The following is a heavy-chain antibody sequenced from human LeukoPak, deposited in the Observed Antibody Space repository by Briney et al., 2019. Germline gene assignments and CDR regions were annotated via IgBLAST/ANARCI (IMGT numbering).Heavy chain of an antibody. D-gene: IGHD5-12*01. J-gene: IGHJ4*02. CDR2: ISGYNGNT. CDR1: GYTFTSYG. CDR3: ARDHLDIVPAIYSY. V-gene: IGHV1-18*01. Sequence: ASVKVSCKASGYTFTSYGISWVRQAPGQGLEWMGWISGYNGNTNYPQKLQGRVTLTTDTSASIAYLELRSLRSDDTALYYCARDHLDIVPAIYSYWGQGTLVTVSS.